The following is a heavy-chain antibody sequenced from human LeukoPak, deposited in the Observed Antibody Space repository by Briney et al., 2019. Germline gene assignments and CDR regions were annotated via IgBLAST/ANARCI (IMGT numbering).Heavy chain of an antibody. D-gene: IGHD3-10*01. J-gene: IGHJ4*02. CDR1: GFTFSSYG. V-gene: IGHV3-30*02. CDR2: IRYDGSNK. Sequence: PGGSLRPSCAASGFTFSSYGMHWVRQAPGKGLEWVAFIRYDGSNKYYADSVKGRFTISRDNSKNTLYLQMNSLRAEDTAVYYCAKDTGTMVRGSGFDYWGQGTLVTVSS. CDR3: AKDTGTMVRGSGFDY.